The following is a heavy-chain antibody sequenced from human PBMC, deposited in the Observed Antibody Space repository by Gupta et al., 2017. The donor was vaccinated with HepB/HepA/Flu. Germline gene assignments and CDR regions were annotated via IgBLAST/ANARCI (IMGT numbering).Heavy chain of an antibody. Sequence: EVQLLESGGGLVQPGGSLRLSCAASGFTFSSYAMNWVRQAPGKGLEWVSDISSSGSTIYYADSVKGRFTISRENAKNSLYLQMNSLRAEDTAVYYCARATYYQASGKEYYFDYWGQGTLVTVSS. CDR3: ARATYYQASGKEYYFDY. J-gene: IGHJ4*02. CDR1: GFTFSSYA. D-gene: IGHD3-10*01. V-gene: IGHV3-48*03. CDR2: ISSSGSTI.